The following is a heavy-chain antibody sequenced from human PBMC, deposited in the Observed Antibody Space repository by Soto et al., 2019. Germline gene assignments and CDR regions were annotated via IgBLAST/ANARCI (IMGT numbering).Heavy chain of an antibody. CDR1: GGSISNYY. CDR2: IDTSGST. J-gene: IGHJ4*02. CDR3: VRGGQALWRGPCDY. V-gene: IGHV4-4*07. D-gene: IGHD3-3*01. Sequence: PSETLALPCTVSGGSISNYYCNWIRQPAGKGLEWIGRIDTSGSTNYNPSLKSRVTMSVDTSKQEFSLKLISVTAADTALYYCVRGGQALWRGPCDYRRRGSLVTVSS.